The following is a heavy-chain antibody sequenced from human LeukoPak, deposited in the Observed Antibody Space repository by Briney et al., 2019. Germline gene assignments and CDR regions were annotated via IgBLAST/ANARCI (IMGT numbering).Heavy chain of an antibody. CDR2: IIPIFGTA. Sequence: ASVKVSCKASGGTFSSYAISWVRQAPGQGLEWMGGIIPIFGTANYAQKFQGRVTITADESTSTAYMELSSLRSEDTAVYYCARLLCSGGSCYFDYWGQGTLVTVSS. D-gene: IGHD2-15*01. J-gene: IGHJ4*02. CDR1: GGTFSSYA. V-gene: IGHV1-69*01. CDR3: ARLLCSGGSCYFDY.